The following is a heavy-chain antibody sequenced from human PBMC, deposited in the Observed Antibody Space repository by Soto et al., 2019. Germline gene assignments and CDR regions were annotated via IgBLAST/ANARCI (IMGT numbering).Heavy chain of an antibody. Sequence: QVQLVQSGAEVKRPGSSVKVSCKASGDTFNFHSINWVRQAPGLGREWMGRVNPMLGMSNYAQRFQGRVTMTADKSTSTAYMELSGLRSEDTAIYYCATSYGSGYRAFDYWGQGALVTVSS. D-gene: IGHD3-10*01. CDR3: ATSYGSGYRAFDY. CDR2: VNPMLGMS. V-gene: IGHV1-69*04. J-gene: IGHJ4*02. CDR1: GDTFNFHS.